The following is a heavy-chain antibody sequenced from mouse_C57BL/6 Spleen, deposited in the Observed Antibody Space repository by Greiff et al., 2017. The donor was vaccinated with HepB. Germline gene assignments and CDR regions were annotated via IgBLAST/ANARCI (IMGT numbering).Heavy chain of an antibody. CDR2: IYPGDGDT. V-gene: IGHV1-80*01. J-gene: IGHJ4*01. Sequence: VQRVESGAELVKPGASVKISCKASGYAFSSYWMNWVKQRPGKGLEWIGQIYPGDGDTNYNGKFKGKATLTADKSSSTAYMQLSSLTSEDSAVYFCARSADYAMDYWGQGTSVTVSS. CDR1: GYAFSSYW. CDR3: ARSADYAMDY.